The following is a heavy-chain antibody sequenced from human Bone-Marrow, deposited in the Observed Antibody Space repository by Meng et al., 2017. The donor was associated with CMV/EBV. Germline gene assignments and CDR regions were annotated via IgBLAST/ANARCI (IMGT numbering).Heavy chain of an antibody. CDR3: AANLYDVNSLRALDF. D-gene: IGHD3-16*01. Sequence: ASVKVSCKASGYTFTDYYIHWVRQAPGQGLEWMGWINPNNGDTNYAQKFQGRVTLTWDTSIYTAFMDLSRLRFDDTAIYYCAANLYDVNSLRALDFWGQGALVTVSS. V-gene: IGHV1-2*02. J-gene: IGHJ4*02. CDR1: GYTFTDYY. CDR2: INPNNGDT.